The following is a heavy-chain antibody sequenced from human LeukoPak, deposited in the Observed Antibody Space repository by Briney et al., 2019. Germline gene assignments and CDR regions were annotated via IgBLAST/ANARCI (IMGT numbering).Heavy chain of an antibody. CDR2: ISGSAGSK. Sequence: HPGGSLRLSCAASGFTFSSYDMTWVRQAPGKGLEGVSGISGSAGSKDYADSVKGRFTVSRDNSKNTLYLQMSSLRADDTAVYYCAKGSGAYAYLFDYWGRGTLVTVSS. J-gene: IGHJ4*02. CDR1: GFTFSSYD. D-gene: IGHD2-15*01. CDR3: AKGSGAYAYLFDY. V-gene: IGHV3-23*01.